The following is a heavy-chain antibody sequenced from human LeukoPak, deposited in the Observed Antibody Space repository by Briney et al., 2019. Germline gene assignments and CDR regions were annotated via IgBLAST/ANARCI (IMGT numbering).Heavy chain of an antibody. CDR3: ARHDRDFAAYPYLYFDL. J-gene: IGHJ2*01. D-gene: IGHD3-10*02. CDR1: GGSITSTNY. CDR2: VNLQGST. V-gene: IGHV4-4*02. Sequence: SETLSLTCGVSGGSITSTNYWTWVRQPPGKGLEWIGEVNLQGSTNYNPSLMGRVAISVDMSENHISLQLTSVTAADTAVYYCARHDRDFAAYPYLYFDLWGRGTLVTVSS.